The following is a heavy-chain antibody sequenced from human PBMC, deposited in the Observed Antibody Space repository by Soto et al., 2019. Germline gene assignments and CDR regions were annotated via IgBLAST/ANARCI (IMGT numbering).Heavy chain of an antibody. CDR3: AKVKNSSGWRYYFDY. V-gene: IGHV3-23*01. D-gene: IGHD6-19*01. Sequence: GGSLRLSCAASGFTFSSYAMSWVRQAPGKGLEWVSAISGSGGSTYYADSVKGRFTISRDNSKNTLYLQMNSLRAEDTAVYYCAKVKNSSGWRYYFDYWGQGTLVTVSS. CDR1: GFTFSSYA. CDR2: ISGSGGST. J-gene: IGHJ4*02.